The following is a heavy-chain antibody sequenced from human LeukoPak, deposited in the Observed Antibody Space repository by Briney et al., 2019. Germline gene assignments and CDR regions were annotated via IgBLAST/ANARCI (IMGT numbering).Heavy chain of an antibody. V-gene: IGHV4-34*01. Sequence: SETLSLTCAVYGGSFSGYYWSWIRQPPGKGLEWIGEINHSGSTYYNPSLKSRVTISVDTSENQFSLKLSSVTAADTAVYYCARLYYWYFDLWGRGTLVTVSS. CDR2: INHSGST. CDR3: ARLYYWYFDL. J-gene: IGHJ2*01. D-gene: IGHD2-2*02. CDR1: GGSFSGYY.